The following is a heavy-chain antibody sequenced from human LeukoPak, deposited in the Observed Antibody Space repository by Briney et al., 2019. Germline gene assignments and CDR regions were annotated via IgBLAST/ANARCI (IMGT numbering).Heavy chain of an antibody. D-gene: IGHD5-18*01. CDR1: GFTFSSYS. V-gene: IGHV3-21*01. J-gene: IGHJ4*02. Sequence: GGSLRLSCAASGFTFSSYSMNWVRQAPGRGLEWVSSISGSSSYIYYADSVKGRFTISRDNAKNSLYLQMNSLRAEDTAVYYCARGGYSYGLIWGQGTLVTVSS. CDR3: ARGGYSYGLI. CDR2: ISGSSSYI.